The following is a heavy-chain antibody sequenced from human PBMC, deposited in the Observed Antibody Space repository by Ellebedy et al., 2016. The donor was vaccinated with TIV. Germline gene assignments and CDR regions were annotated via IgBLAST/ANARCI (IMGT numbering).Heavy chain of an antibody. D-gene: IGHD2-21*02. J-gene: IGHJ4*02. CDR3: ARVAAAGHLSSVDF. V-gene: IGHV4-39*01. Sequence: SETLSLTXTVSGGSIVTSPYFWGWIRQPPGKGLEWIGSISYRGSTFYIPALKSRVTMPVDTSKDQFSLKVRSVTAADTAFYFCARVAAAGHLSSVDFWGQGTLVTVSS. CDR1: GGSIVTSPYF. CDR2: ISYRGST.